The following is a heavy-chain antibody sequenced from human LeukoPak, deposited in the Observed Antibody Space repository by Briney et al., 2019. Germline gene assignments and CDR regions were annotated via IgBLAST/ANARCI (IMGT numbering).Heavy chain of an antibody. J-gene: IGHJ6*02. CDR2: ISYDGSNK. D-gene: IGHD2-2*01. CDR1: GFTFSSYG. V-gene: IGHV3-30*18. CDR3: AKDGPRRYCSSTSCPYQTYVYYYYGMDV. Sequence: GRSLRLCCAASGFTFSSYGMHWVRQAPGKGLEWVAVISYDGSNKYYADSVKGRFTISRDNSKNTLYLQMNSLRAEDTAVYYCAKDGPRRYCSSTSCPYQTYVYYYYGMDVWGQGTTVTVSS.